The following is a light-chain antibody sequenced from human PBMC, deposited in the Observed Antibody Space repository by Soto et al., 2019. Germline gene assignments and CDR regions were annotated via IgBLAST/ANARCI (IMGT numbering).Light chain of an antibody. J-gene: IGKJ1*01. CDR2: KAS. CDR3: QQYNSYPWT. V-gene: IGKV1-5*03. Sequence: DIQMTQSPSTLSATAGDRVTITCRASQSISSWLAWYQQKPGKAPKLLIYKASTLESGVPSNFSCSGSGTEFTLTISSLQPEDFATYYCQQYNSYPWTFGQGTKV. CDR1: QSISSW.